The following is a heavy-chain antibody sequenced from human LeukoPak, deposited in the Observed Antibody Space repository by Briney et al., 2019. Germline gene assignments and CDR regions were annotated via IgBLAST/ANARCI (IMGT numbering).Heavy chain of an antibody. V-gene: IGHV4-39*07. CDR2: IYYSGST. J-gene: IGHJ6*03. CDR1: GGSISSSSYY. CDR3: ARARYCSSTSCQGYYYYYYMDV. D-gene: IGHD2-2*01. Sequence: PSETLSLTCTASGGSISSSSYYWGWIHQPPGKGLEWIGSIYYSGSTYYNPSLKSRVTISVDTSKNQFSLKLSSVTAADTAVYYCARARYCSSTSCQGYYYYYYMDVWGKGTTVTVSS.